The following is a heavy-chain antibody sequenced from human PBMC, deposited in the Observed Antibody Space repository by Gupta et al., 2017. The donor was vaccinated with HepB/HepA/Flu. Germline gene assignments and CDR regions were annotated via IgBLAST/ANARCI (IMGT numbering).Heavy chain of an antibody. Sequence: EVQLVESGGGLGQPGGSLRLPCAASGFTLSRYDIHWVRQVPGRGLVWVSRIKSDGRSTSYADFVRGRFTISRDSAKNTVYLQMNSLRAEDTAVYYCARAYTCLDLWGQGTLVTVSS. V-gene: IGHV3-74*01. CDR3: ARAYTCLDL. CDR1: GFTLSRYD. J-gene: IGHJ5*02. D-gene: IGHD5/OR15-5a*01. CDR2: IKSDGRST.